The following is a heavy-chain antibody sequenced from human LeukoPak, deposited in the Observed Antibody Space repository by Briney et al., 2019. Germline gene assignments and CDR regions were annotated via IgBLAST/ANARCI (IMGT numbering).Heavy chain of an antibody. CDR3: AREAPQYYFDY. D-gene: IGHD4-11*01. CDR1: GFTFSSYS. J-gene: IGHJ4*02. CDR2: ISSSSSTI. V-gene: IGHV3-48*04. Sequence: GGSLRLSCAASGFTFSSYSMHWVRQAPGKGLEWVSYISSSSSTIYYADSVKGRFTISRDNAKNSLYLQMNSLRAEDTAVYYCAREAPQYYFDYWGQGTLVTVSS.